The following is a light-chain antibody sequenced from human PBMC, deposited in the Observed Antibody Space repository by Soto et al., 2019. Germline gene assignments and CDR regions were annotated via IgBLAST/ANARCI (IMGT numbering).Light chain of an antibody. CDR2: GAS. CDR3: QHYNDRPPWT. V-gene: IGKV3-15*01. CDR1: QSINTN. Sequence: IVMTQSPATLSVSLGERATISCRASQSINTNLAWFQQTPGRAPRLLSFGASTRATDIPARFSGIVSGTEFTLTISTLQSEDFAVYYCQHYNDRPPWTFVQGTKVDIK. J-gene: IGKJ1*01.